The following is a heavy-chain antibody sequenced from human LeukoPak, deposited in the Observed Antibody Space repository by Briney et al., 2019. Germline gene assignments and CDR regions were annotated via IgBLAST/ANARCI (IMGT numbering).Heavy chain of an antibody. Sequence: ASETLSLTCTVSGGSVSGYYWSWIRQPPGKGLEWIGYIYTSGSTNYNPSLKSRVTISVDTSKNQFSLKLSPVTAADTAVYYCARRGASGNWFDPWGQGTLVTVSS. CDR3: ARRGASGNWFDP. V-gene: IGHV4-4*09. D-gene: IGHD1-26*01. CDR2: IYTSGST. J-gene: IGHJ5*02. CDR1: GGSVSGYY.